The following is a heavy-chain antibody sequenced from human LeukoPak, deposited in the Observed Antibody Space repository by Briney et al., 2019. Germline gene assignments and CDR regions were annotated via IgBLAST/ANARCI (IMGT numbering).Heavy chain of an antibody. D-gene: IGHD3-3*01. CDR2: IRYDGSNK. V-gene: IGHV3-30*02. CDR3: AKEGFLEWLYPRWYFDY. Sequence: GGSLRLSCAASGFTFSSYGMHWVRQAPGKGLEWVAFIRYDGSNKYYADSVKGRFTISRDNSKNTLYLQMNSLRAEDTAVYYCAKEGFLEWLYPRWYFDYWGQGTLVTVSP. J-gene: IGHJ4*02. CDR1: GFTFSSYG.